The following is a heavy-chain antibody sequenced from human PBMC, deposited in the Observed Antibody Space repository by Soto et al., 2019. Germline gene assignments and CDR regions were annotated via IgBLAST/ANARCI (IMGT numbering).Heavy chain of an antibody. CDR3: ARATEASYGMDV. V-gene: IGHV3-33*01. CDR1: GFTFSSYG. J-gene: IGHJ6*02. Sequence: GGSLRLSCAASGFTFSSYGMHWVRQAPGKGLEWVALIWFDGSDKYYADSVKGRFTISRDNSKNTLYLQMNSLRAEDTAVYYCARATEASYGMDVWGQGTTVTVSS. CDR2: IWFDGSDK.